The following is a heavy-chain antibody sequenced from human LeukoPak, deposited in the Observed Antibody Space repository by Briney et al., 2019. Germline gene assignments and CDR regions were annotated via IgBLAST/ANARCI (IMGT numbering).Heavy chain of an antibody. CDR1: GFTFSGFW. CDR2: ISSSGSTI. Sequence: GGSLRLSCAVSGFTFSGFWMSWSRQAPGKGLEWVSYISSSGSTIYYADSVKGRFTISRDNAKNSLYLQMNSLRAEDTAVYYCARVSWLPGYFDYWGQGTLVTVSS. D-gene: IGHD5-12*01. V-gene: IGHV3-11*01. CDR3: ARVSWLPGYFDY. J-gene: IGHJ4*02.